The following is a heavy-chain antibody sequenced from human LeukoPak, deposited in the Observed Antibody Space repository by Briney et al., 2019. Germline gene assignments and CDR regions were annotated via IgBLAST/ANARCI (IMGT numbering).Heavy chain of an antibody. CDR3: AMGLRSSGSYYDPDH. J-gene: IGHJ4*02. V-gene: IGHV1-18*01. D-gene: IGHD3-10*01. CDR2: ISAYNGNT. Sequence: ASVKVSCKASGYTFASHGISWVRQAPGQGLEWMGWISAYNGNTNYAQKLQGRVTMTTDTSTSTAYMELRSLRSDDTAVYYCAMGLRSSGSYYDPDHWGQGTLVTVSS. CDR1: GYTFASHG.